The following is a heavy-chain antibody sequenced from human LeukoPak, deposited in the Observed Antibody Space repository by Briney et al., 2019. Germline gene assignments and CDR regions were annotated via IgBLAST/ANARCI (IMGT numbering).Heavy chain of an antibody. Sequence: GGSLRLSCAASGFTASNNFMSWVRQAPGKGLEWVSVIYGGGSTYYADSVKGRFTISRDTYKNTLPLQMNSLRADATAVYYCATWPGGWYGEDSWGQGTLVTVSA. J-gene: IGHJ4*02. CDR2: IYGGGST. D-gene: IGHD6-19*01. CDR1: GFTASNNF. V-gene: IGHV3-53*01. CDR3: ATWPGGWYGEDS.